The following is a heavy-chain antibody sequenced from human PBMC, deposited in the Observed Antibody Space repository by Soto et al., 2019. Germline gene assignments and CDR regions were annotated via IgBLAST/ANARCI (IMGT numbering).Heavy chain of an antibody. CDR3: ARRGRYFDWSLDY. CDR2: IYYSGST. V-gene: IGHV4-61*05. J-gene: IGHJ4*02. D-gene: IGHD3-9*01. CDR1: GGSISSSSYY. Sequence: PSETLSLTCTVSGGSISSSSYYWSWIRQPPGKGLEWIGYIYYSGSTNYNTSLKSRVTISVDTSKNQFSLKLSSVTAADTAVYYCARRGRYFDWSLDYWGQGTLVTVSS.